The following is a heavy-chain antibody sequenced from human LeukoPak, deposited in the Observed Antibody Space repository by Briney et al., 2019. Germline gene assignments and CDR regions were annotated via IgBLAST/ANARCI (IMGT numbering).Heavy chain of an antibody. D-gene: IGHD6-19*01. CDR1: GFTFNTYY. Sequence: GGSLRLSCAASGFTFNTYYMSWVRQAPGGGLEWVSSVTVGGGTYYADSVKGRFTISRDNSNNTLYMQMNSLRADDTAVYYCAKTAGWLPRFDYWGQGSLVTVSS. J-gene: IGHJ4*02. CDR3: AKTAGWLPRFDY. CDR2: VTVGGGT. V-gene: IGHV3-23*01.